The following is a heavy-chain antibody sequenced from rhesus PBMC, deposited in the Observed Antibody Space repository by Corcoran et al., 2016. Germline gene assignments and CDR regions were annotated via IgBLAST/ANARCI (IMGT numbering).Heavy chain of an antibody. CDR1: GFTSGHSW. Sequence: QLVEPGEGLVHPGGSLTVSCAASGFTSGHSWFVWVRQAPGKGLEGVARMKSKADGETADYAASVKGRFTISRDDSKNTLYLQMNSLRTEDTAVYYCTTGIHWGQGVLVIVSS. V-gene: IGHV3-30*02. CDR3: TTGIH. J-gene: IGHJ4*01. D-gene: IGHD5-12*01. CDR2: MKSKADGETA.